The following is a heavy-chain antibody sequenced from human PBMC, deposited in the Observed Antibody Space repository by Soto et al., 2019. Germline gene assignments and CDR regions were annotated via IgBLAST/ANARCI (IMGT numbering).Heavy chain of an antibody. D-gene: IGHD3-10*01. CDR3: AYYGSGNYYNVGGSYYFYGMDV. J-gene: IGHJ6*02. V-gene: IGHV1-69*13. Sequence: ASVKVSCKASGGTFSSYSISWVRQAPGQGLEWMGGIIPIFGTASYAQKFQGRVTITADESTSTAYMELSSLRSEDTAVYYCAYYGSGNYYNVGGSYYFYGMDVWGQGTTVTVSS. CDR1: GGTFSSYS. CDR2: IIPIFGTA.